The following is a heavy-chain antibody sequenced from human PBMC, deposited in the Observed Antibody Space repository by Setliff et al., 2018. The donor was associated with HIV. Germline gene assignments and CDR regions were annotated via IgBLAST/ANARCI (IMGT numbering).Heavy chain of an antibody. D-gene: IGHD2-21*01. CDR3: AKLLGNGGNSDPFDI. CDR1: GFTFDNYT. J-gene: IGHJ3*02. Sequence: GESLKISCGASGFTFDNYTMHWVRQVPGKGLEWLSLISWDGSSTYYADSVKGRSTISRDNSKESLYLQMNSLTTEDTALYYCAKLLGNGGNSDPFDIWGQGTTVTVSS. V-gene: IGHV3-43*01. CDR2: ISWDGSST.